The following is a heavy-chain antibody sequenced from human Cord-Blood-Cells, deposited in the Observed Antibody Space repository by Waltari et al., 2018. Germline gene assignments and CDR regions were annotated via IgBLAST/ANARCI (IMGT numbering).Heavy chain of an antibody. Sequence: EVQLLVSGGGLVQPGGSLRLSCAASGFTFSSFALSWVRQAPGKGLEWVSAIRGSGCSTYYPDSVKCRFTISRDNSKNTLYLQMNILRAEDTAVYYCAKVRFQLLLLDAFDIWGQGTMVTVSS. CDR1: GFTFSSFA. D-gene: IGHD1-1*01. J-gene: IGHJ3*02. CDR2: IRGSGCST. CDR3: AKVRFQLLLLDAFDI. V-gene: IGHV3-23*01.